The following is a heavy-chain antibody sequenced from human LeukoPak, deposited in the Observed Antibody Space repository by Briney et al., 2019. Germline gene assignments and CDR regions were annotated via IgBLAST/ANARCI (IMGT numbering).Heavy chain of an antibody. CDR2: INHSGST. Sequence: SETLSLTCAVYGGSFSGYYWSWIRQPPGKGLEWIGEINHSGSTNYNPSLKSRVTISVDTSKNQFSLKLSSVTAADTAVYYCARVSARRKYNWFDSWGQGTLVTVSS. CDR3: ARVSARRKYNWFDS. V-gene: IGHV4-34*01. J-gene: IGHJ5*01. CDR1: GGSFSGYY.